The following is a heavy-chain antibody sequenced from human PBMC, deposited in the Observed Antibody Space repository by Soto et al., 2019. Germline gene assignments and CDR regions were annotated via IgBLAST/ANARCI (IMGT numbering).Heavy chain of an antibody. CDR2: IYYTGKT. J-gene: IGHJ5*02. Sequence: QVQLQESGPGLVKPSQTPSLTCSVSGDCIHVGGYYWTWIRQRPGKGLEWMGYIYYTGKTYCNPSPESRLAMSVDRSTNQFPLRLTSVTAADTTVYFCGRDLTSNANCIDPWGQGTLVTVSS. D-gene: IGHD2-2*01. CDR1: GDCIHVGGYY. V-gene: IGHV4-30-4*01. CDR3: GRDLTSNANCIDP.